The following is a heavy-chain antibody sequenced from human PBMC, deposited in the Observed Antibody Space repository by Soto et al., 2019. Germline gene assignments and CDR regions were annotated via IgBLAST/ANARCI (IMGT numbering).Heavy chain of an antibody. J-gene: IGHJ4*02. CDR1: GDTFNTHT. CDR3: AKGEGLLRFLEWLFFFHH. D-gene: IGHD3-3*01. V-gene: IGHV1-3*01. CDR2: INAGNGDR. Sequence: QVQFVQSGAAVRKPGASVTVSCQASGDTFNTHTIHWLRQAAGQRLEWMGWINAGNGDRKYSQKFQGRVTMTRDTSARTTYMELASLTSEDTAVYYCAKGEGLLRFLEWLFFFHHWGQGTLVTVSS.